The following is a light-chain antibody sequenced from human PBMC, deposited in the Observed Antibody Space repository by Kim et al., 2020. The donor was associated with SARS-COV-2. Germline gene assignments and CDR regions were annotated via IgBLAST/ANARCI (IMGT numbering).Light chain of an antibody. CDR3: QVWDSSSDHRVV. CDR2: YDS. CDR1: SIGSKS. Sequence: SYVVTQPPSVSVAPGRTARITCGGNSIGSKSVHWYQQMPAQAPVLVISYDSDRPSGIPERFSGSNSGNTATLTISRVEAGDEADYYCQVWDSSSDHRVVFGGGTQLTV. J-gene: IGLJ2*01. V-gene: IGLV3-21*04.